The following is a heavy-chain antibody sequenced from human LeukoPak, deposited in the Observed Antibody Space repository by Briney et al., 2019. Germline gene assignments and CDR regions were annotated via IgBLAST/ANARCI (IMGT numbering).Heavy chain of an antibody. D-gene: IGHD3-22*01. V-gene: IGHV1-2*02. CDR2: INANSGDT. J-gene: IGHJ5*02. CDR1: GYTFTAYY. Sequence: GASVKVSCKASGYTFTAYYMQWVRQPPAQGLEWMGWINANSGDTQYARKFQGRVTMTRDASISTVYLELTSLGSDDTAVYYCARDLGPEVVAAIPWGQGTLVTVSS. CDR3: ARDLGPEVVAAIP.